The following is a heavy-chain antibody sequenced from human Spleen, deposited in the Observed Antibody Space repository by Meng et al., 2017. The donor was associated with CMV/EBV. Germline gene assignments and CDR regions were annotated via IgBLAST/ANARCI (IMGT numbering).Heavy chain of an antibody. CDR3: ARTYMGSRKFPPMSARPGYFDF. D-gene: IGHD6-6*01. V-gene: IGHV4-39*01. J-gene: IGHJ4*02. Sequence: GSLRLSCTVSGGSISSGGYYWSWIRQHPEKGLEWIGNIFYSGKTYYNPSLKKRVSISVDTSKNQFSLKLYSVTAADTALYYCARTYMGSRKFPPMSARPGYFDFWGQGTLVTVSS. CDR1: GGSISSGGYY. CDR2: IFYSGKT.